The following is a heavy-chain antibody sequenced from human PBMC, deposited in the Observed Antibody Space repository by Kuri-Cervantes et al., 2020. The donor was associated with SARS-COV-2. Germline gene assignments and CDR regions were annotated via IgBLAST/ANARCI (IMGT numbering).Heavy chain of an antibody. J-gene: IGHJ4*02. D-gene: IGHD1-26*01. CDR2: IWYDGSNK. V-gene: IGHV3-30*02. Sequence: GGSLRLSCAAPGFTFSSYGMHWVRQAPGKGLEWVAVIWYDGSNKYYADSVKGRFTISRDNSKNTLYLQMSSLRHEDTAVYFCAKFGALWELKSMGKLYFDYWGPGTLVTVSS. CDR3: AKFGALWELKSMGKLYFDY. CDR1: GFTFSSYG.